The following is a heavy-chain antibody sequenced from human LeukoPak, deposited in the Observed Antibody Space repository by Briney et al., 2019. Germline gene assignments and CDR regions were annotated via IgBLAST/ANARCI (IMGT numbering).Heavy chain of an antibody. CDR1: GGSISSYY. CDR3: ASSLVGALTGWFDP. D-gene: IGHD1-26*01. V-gene: IGHV4-59*08. J-gene: IGHJ5*02. CDR2: IYYSGST. Sequence: SETLSLTCTVSGGSISSYYWSWIRQPAGKGLEWIGYIYYSGSTNYNPSLKSRVTISVDTSKNQFSLKLSSVTAADTAVYYCASSLVGALTGWFDPWGQRTLVTVSS.